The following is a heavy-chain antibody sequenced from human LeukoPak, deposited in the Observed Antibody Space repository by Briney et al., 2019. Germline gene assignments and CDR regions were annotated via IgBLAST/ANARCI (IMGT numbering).Heavy chain of an antibody. CDR2: IYYSGST. CDR3: ARGWSIVVVTATAFDI. V-gene: IGHV4-31*03. D-gene: IGHD2-21*02. CDR1: GGSVDTIDYY. J-gene: IGHJ3*02. Sequence: SETLSLTCTVSGGSVDTIDYYWSWIRQHLGKGLEWIGYIYYSGSTYYNPSLKSRVTISVDTSKNQFSLKLSSVTAADTAVYYCARGWSIVVVTATAFDIWGQGTMVTVSS.